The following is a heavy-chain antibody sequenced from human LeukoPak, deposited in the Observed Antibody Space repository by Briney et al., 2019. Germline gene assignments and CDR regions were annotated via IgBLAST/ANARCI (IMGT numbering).Heavy chain of an antibody. D-gene: IGHD5-24*01. CDR1: GFTFSSYS. CDR3: ARERDGYKRFDY. Sequence: GGSLRLSCAASGFTFSSYSMNWVRQAPGKGLEWVSSISSSSSYIYYADSVKGRFTISRDNAKNSLYLQMNGLRAEDTAVYYCARERDGYKRFDYWGQGTLVTVSS. J-gene: IGHJ4*02. CDR2: ISSSSSYI. V-gene: IGHV3-21*01.